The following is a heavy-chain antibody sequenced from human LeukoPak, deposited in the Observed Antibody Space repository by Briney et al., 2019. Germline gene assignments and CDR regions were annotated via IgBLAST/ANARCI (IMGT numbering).Heavy chain of an antibody. CDR2: IYTSGST. D-gene: IGHD6-13*01. J-gene: IGHJ6*03. Sequence: PSETLSLTCTVSGGSISSYYWSWIRQPAGKGLEWLGRIYTSGSTNYNPSLKSRVTMSVDTSKNQFSLKLSSVTAADTAVYYCARDQRMAAAAYYYYYYMDVWGKGTTVTVSS. V-gene: IGHV4-4*07. CDR1: GGSISSYY. CDR3: ARDQRMAAAAYYYYYYMDV.